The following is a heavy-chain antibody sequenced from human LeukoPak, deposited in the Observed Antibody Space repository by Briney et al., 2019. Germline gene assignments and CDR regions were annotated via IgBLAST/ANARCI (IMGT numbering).Heavy chain of an antibody. CDR3: TRQGVYYSDSSAYYY. D-gene: IGHD3-22*01. J-gene: IGHJ4*02. CDR2: IYPGDSDT. CDR1: GYRFTNYW. Sequence: PGESLKISCKGSGYRFTNYWIGWGRQFPGKGLELMGSIYPGDSDTRYSPSFQGQVTISADKSITTAYLQWSSLKASDTAKYYCTRQGVYYSDSSAYYYWGQGTLVTVSS. V-gene: IGHV5-51*01.